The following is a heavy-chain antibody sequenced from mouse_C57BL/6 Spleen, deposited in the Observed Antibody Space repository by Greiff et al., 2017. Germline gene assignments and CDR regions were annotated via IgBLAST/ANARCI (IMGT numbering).Heavy chain of an antibody. J-gene: IGHJ3*01. CDR1: GFTFTDYY. CDR2: IRNKANGYTT. V-gene: IGHV7-3*01. D-gene: IGHD1-1*01. CDR3: ARYPTVVATRAWFAY. Sequence: EVMLVESGGGLVQPGGSLSLSCAASGFTFTDYYMSWVRQPPGQALEWLGFIRNKANGYTTEYSASVKGRFTISRDNAQSFLYLEMNALRGEDSATYYGARYPTVVATRAWFAYWGPGTLVTVSA.